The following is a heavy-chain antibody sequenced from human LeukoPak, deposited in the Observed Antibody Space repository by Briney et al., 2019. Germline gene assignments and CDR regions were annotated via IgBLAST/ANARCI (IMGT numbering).Heavy chain of an antibody. Sequence: GGSLRLSCAPSGFTFSDYTMNWVRQAPGEGLEWVSFISVSGTSIYYADSVRGRFTISRDNAKKSLYLQMNSLRAEDTAGYYCARDETWGPGTLVTVSS. CDR3: ARDET. J-gene: IGHJ5*02. CDR2: ISVSGTSI. CDR1: GFTFSDYT. V-gene: IGHV3-21*01.